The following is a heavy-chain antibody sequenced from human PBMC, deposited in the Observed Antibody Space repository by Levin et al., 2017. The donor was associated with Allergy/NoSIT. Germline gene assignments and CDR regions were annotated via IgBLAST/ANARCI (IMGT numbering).Heavy chain of an antibody. V-gene: IGHV3-15*01. CDR3: TPTQLGYCSGGSCFGPRDAFDI. CDR2: IKSKTDGGTT. J-gene: IGHJ3*02. D-gene: IGHD2-15*01. Sequence: LSLTCAASGFTFSNAWMSWVRQAPGKGLEWVGRIKSKTDGGTTDYAAPVKGRFTISRDDAKNTLYLQMNSLKTEDTAVYYCTPTQLGYCSGGSCFGPRDAFDIWGKGTMVTVSS. CDR1: GFTFSNAW.